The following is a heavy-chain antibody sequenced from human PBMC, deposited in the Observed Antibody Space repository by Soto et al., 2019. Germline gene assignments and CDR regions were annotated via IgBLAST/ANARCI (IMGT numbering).Heavy chain of an antibody. CDR1: GGSISSYY. CDR2: IYYSGST. D-gene: IGHD6-13*01. J-gene: IGHJ4*02. V-gene: IGHV4-59*01. CDR3: ASSGREQLTYNFDY. Sequence: SETLSLTCTVSGGSISSYYWSWIRQPPGKGLEWIGYIYYSGSTNYNPSLKSRVTISVDTSKNQFSLKLSSVTAADTAVYYCASSGREQLTYNFDYWGQGTLVTVSS.